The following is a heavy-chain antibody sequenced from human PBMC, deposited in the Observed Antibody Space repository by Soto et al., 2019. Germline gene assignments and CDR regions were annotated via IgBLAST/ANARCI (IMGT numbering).Heavy chain of an antibody. CDR2: IKSYLDGGTT. Sequence: EVQLVESGGGLVQPGGSLKLSCAASGFTFSGSAMHWVRQASGKGLEWVGRIKSYLDGGTTDYAAPVKGRFTISRDDSKDTLYLQMNSLKTEDTAVYYCTTGIEVATIPAYWGLGTLVTVSS. J-gene: IGHJ4*02. CDR1: GFTFSGSA. CDR3: TTGIEVATIPAY. D-gene: IGHD5-12*01. V-gene: IGHV3-15*01.